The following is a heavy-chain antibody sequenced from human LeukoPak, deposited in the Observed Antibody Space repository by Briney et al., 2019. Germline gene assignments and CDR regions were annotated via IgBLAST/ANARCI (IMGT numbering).Heavy chain of an antibody. CDR1: GFTFSSYA. Sequence: PGGSLRLSCAASGFTFSSYAMSWVRQAPGKGLEWVSTISGSGGSTYYADSVKGRFTISRDNSKNTLYLQMNSLRAEDTAVYYCAKAYSGYDADWYFDLWGRGTLVTVSS. CDR3: AKAYSGYDADWYFDL. D-gene: IGHD5-12*01. J-gene: IGHJ2*01. CDR2: ISGSGGST. V-gene: IGHV3-23*01.